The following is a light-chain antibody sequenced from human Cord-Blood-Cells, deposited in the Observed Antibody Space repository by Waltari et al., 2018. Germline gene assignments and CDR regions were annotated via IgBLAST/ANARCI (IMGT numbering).Light chain of an antibody. V-gene: IGKV3-15*01. J-gene: IGKJ2*03. CDR3: QQYNIWPLYS. Sequence: EIVMTQSPAPLSVSPGERATLSCRASQSVSSNLAWYQQKPGQAPRLLIYGASTRATGIPARFSGSGSGTEFTLTISSLQSEDFAVYYCQQYNIWPLYSFGQGTKLEIK. CDR1: QSVSSN. CDR2: GAS.